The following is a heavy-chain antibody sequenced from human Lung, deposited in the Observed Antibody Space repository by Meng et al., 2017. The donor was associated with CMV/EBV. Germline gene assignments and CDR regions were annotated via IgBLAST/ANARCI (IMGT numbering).Heavy chain of an antibody. D-gene: IGHD4-17*01. CDR3: ARVNTTGTRTDYLDY. V-gene: IGHV3-72*01. CDR2: IEDKAHSYTT. Sequence: SCAASGFSFGDYYMEWVRQAPGKGLEWVGRIEDKAHSYTTYYAASLQGRFTMSRDDSKNTLYMQMNGLTTEDTAVYYCARVNTTGTRTDYLDYWGQGXLVTVSS. CDR1: GFSFGDYY. J-gene: IGHJ4*02.